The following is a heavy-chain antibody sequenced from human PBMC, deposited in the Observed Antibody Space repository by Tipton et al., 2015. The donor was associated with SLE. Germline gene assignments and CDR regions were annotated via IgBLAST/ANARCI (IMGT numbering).Heavy chain of an antibody. Sequence: QLVQSGPEVKKPGASVKVSCKASGYTFTSYGISWVRQAPGQGLEWMGWISAYNGNTNYAQKLQGRVTMTTDTSTSTAYMELRSLRSDDPAVYYCARARYCSSTSCPYYMYVWGKGTTVTVSS. V-gene: IGHV1-18*01. CDR3: ARARYCSSTSCPYYMYV. CDR2: ISAYNGNT. J-gene: IGHJ6*03. D-gene: IGHD2-2*01. CDR1: GYTFTSYG.